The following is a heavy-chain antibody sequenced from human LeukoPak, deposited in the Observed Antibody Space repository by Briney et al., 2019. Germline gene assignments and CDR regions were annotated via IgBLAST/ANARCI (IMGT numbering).Heavy chain of an antibody. CDR1: GYSFTTYW. J-gene: IGHJ4*02. Sequence: GECLKISCKGSGYSFTTYWIGWVRQMPERGLEWMGIIYPSESDTRYSPSFQGQVTISADKSISTAYLQWSSLQASDTAMYYCARQFRDSSGYYSYYFDYWGQGTLVTVSS. CDR3: ARQFRDSSGYYSYYFDY. V-gene: IGHV5-51*01. D-gene: IGHD3-22*01. CDR2: IYPSESDT.